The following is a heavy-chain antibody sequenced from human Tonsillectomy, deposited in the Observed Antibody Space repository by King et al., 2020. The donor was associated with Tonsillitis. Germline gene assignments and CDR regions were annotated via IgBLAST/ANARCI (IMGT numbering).Heavy chain of an antibody. CDR1: GFTFTNNW. D-gene: IGHD3-10*01. V-gene: IGHV3-7*03. J-gene: IGHJ3*02. CDR3: ARVPRGWFGNSEGFFDI. CDR2: IKEDGNKK. Sequence: VQLVESGGGLVQPGGSLRLSCAASGFTFTNNWMYWVRQAPGKGLEWVANIKEDGNKKYYVDSVKGRFTISRDNANNSLYLQLNSLRAEDTAVYDCARVPRGWFGNSEGFFDIGGQGTMVTVSS.